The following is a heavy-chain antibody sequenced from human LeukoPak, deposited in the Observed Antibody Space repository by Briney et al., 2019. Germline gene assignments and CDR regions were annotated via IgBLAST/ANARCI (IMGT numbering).Heavy chain of an antibody. V-gene: IGHV5-51*01. D-gene: IGHD1-1*01. CDR2: IYPGDSDT. J-gene: IGHJ4*02. Sequence: GESLKISCNISGYRLTNNWLGWMRQVPGKGLEWMGLIYPGDSDTGYSPSFQGQVTFSVDMSISTAYLQWSGLKTSDTAIYYCVRFGLTSSLDYWGQGTLVTVSS. CDR1: GYRLTNNW. CDR3: VRFGLTSSLDY.